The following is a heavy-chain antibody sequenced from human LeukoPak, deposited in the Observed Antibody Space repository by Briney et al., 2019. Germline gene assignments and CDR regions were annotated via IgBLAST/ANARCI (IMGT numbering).Heavy chain of an antibody. CDR3: ARGVARSSKFHFSYYFDY. Sequence: GSLRLSCAASGFTFSSYELNWVRQPPGKGLEWIGSIYHSGSIYYNPSFKSRVTISVDTSKNQFSLKLSSVTAADTAVYYCARGVARSSKFHFSYYFDYWGQGTLVTVSS. CDR1: GFTFSSYE. D-gene: IGHD6-6*01. V-gene: IGHV4-38-2*01. J-gene: IGHJ4*02. CDR2: IYHSGSI.